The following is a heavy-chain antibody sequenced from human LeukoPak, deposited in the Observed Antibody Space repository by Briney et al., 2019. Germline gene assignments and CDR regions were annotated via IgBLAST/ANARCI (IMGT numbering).Heavy chain of an antibody. CDR2: INRNGGST. CDR1: GFTFDDYE. D-gene: IGHD5-12*01. V-gene: IGHV3-20*04. Sequence: PGGSLRLSCAASGFTFDDYEMGWVRQAPGKGLEWVSGINRNGGSTGYADSVKGRFTISRDNAKNSLYLQMNSLKSEDTAVYYCDTEWMGIGDHWGQGTLVTVSS. CDR3: DTEWMGIGDH. J-gene: IGHJ4*02.